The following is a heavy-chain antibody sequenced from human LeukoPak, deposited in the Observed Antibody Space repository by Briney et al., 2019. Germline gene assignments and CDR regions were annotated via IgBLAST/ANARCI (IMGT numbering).Heavy chain of an antibody. J-gene: IGHJ4*01. CDR2: ISGLGGSA. CDR3: ARRGGSSWPSFDY. CDR1: GFISNNYA. V-gene: IGHV3-23*01. D-gene: IGHD2-15*01. Sequence: GGSLRLSCVASGFISNNYAMNWVRQAPGKGLEWVSGISGLGGSAYYAASVKGRFIISRDNSGNTLFFQLTNLRVEDTAVYYCARRGGSSWPSFDYWGHGTLVTVSS.